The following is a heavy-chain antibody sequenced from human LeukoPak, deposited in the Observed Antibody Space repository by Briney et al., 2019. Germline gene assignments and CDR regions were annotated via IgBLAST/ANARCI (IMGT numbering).Heavy chain of an antibody. CDR3: TKEPAP. V-gene: IGHV4-4*07. CDR1: GGSISSYY. J-gene: IGHJ5*02. Sequence: PSETLSLTCTVSGGSISSYYWSWIRQPAGKGPEWIGRLFSDGSATYNPSLRSRVTMSVDTSRNQFSLKLRSVTAADTAVYYCTKEPAPWGQGTLVTVSS. CDR2: LFSDGSA.